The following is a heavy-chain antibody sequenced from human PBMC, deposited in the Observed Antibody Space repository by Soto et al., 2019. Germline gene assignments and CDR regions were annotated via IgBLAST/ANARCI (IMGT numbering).Heavy chain of an antibody. CDR3: ARRILYCSGGSCYHSYYYYYGMDV. V-gene: IGHV1-69*02. J-gene: IGHJ6*02. CDR1: GGTFSSYT. Sequence: SVKVSCKASGGTFSSYTISWVRQAPGQGLEWMGRVIPILGIANYAQKFQGRVTITADKSTSTAHMELSSLRSEDTAVYYCARRILYCSGGSCYHSYYYYYGMDVWGQGTTVTVSS. D-gene: IGHD2-15*01. CDR2: VIPILGIA.